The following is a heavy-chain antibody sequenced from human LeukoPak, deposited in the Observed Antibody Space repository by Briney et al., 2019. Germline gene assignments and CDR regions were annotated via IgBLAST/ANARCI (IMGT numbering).Heavy chain of an antibody. J-gene: IGHJ4*02. CDR1: GFTVSSNY. CDR2: IYSGGST. Sequence: GGSLRLSCAASGFTVSSNYMSWVRQAPGKGLEWVSVIYSGGSTYYADSVEGRLTISRDNAKNSLYLQMNSLRAEDTAVYYCARDRSEGSYSYGTFDYWGQGTLVTVSS. V-gene: IGHV3-66*01. CDR3: ARDRSEGSYSYGTFDY. D-gene: IGHD5-18*01.